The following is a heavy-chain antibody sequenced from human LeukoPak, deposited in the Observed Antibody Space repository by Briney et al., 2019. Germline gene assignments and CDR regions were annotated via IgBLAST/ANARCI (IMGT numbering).Heavy chain of an antibody. D-gene: IGHD3-16*01. CDR3: ARDVEGGTFDI. J-gene: IGHJ3*02. CDR2: MDQSGGRN. V-gene: IGHV3-7*05. CDR1: GFTFSRFW. Sequence: GGSLRLSCAASGFTFSRFWMNWVRQAPGRGLEWVANMDQSGGRNNYVDSVKGRFTISRDNAKNSLFLEMSSLRADDTAVYFCARDVEGGTFDIWGQGTTVTVSS.